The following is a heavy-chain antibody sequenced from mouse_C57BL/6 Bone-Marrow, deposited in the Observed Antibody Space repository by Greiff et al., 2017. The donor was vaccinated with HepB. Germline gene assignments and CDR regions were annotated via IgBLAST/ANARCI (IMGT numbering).Heavy chain of an antibody. V-gene: IGHV6-3*01. D-gene: IGHD4-1*01. CDR3: VKLAWFAY. CDR2: IRLKSDNYAT. CDR1: GFTFSNYW. J-gene: IGHJ3*01. Sequence: DVKLVESGGGLVQPGGSMKLSCVASGFTFSNYWMNWVRQSPEKGLEWVAQIRLKSDNYATHYAESVKGRFTISRDDSKSSVYLQMNNLRAEDTGIYYCVKLAWFAYWGQGTLVTVSA.